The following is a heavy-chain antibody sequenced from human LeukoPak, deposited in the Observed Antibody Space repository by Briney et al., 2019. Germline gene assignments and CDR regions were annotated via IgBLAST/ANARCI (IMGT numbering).Heavy chain of an antibody. CDR2: IDTTTGNP. Sequence: ASVKVSCKASGYPFSAHFLNWVRQAPGQGLEWMGNIDTTTGNPRYAQDFTGRFVFSLDTSVSTAYLQITSLKADDTAAYYCVRGTPTPGMDYWGQGTQVTVSS. J-gene: IGHJ4*02. CDR3: VRGTPTPGMDY. D-gene: IGHD3-10*01. V-gene: IGHV7-4-1*02. CDR1: GYPFSAHF.